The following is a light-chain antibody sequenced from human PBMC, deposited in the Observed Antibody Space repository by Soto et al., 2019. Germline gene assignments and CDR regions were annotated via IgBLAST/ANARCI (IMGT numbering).Light chain of an antibody. J-gene: IGKJ4*01. Sequence: EIVLTHSAATLSLSPGERATLSCRASQSVSSYLAWYQQKPGQAPRLLIYDASNRATGIPARFSGSGSGTDFTLTISSLEPEDFAVYYCQQRSNWLLTFGGGTKVDIK. CDR1: QSVSSY. CDR2: DAS. CDR3: QQRSNWLLT. V-gene: IGKV3-11*01.